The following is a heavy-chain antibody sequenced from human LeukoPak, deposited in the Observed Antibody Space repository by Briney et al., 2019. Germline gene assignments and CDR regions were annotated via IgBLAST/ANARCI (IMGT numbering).Heavy chain of an antibody. CDR3: VRDHYGMDV. J-gene: IGHJ6*02. Sequence: GGSLRLSCAASGFTVSRYDMHWVRQATGKGLEWVSSFGIVGDTYYPGSVKDRFTMSRENASNTVHLQMNSLRDGDTAVYYCVRDHYGMDVWGQGTTVTVSS. V-gene: IGHV3-13*01. CDR2: FGIVGDT. D-gene: IGHD3-10*01. CDR1: GFTVSRYD.